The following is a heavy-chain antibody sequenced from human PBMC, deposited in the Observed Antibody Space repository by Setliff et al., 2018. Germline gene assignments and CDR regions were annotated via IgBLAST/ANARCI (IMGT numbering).Heavy chain of an antibody. CDR1: GGIFNSLS. V-gene: IGHV1-8*01. CDR2: MNPNSGNT. D-gene: IGHD3-3*01. Sequence: EASVKVSCKASGGIFNSLSITWVRQATGQGLEWMGWMNPNSGNTGYAQKFQGRVTITRNTSISTAYMELRSLRSEDTAVYYCARGGGQIHYDFWSGYFSDPQPNYYYYYMDVWGKGTTVTVSS. J-gene: IGHJ6*03. CDR3: ARGGGQIHYDFWSGYFSDPQPNYYYYYMDV.